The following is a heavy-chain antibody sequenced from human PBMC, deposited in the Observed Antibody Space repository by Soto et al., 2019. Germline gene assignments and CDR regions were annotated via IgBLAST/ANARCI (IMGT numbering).Heavy chain of an antibody. CDR1: GYTFTSYG. V-gene: IGHV1-18*01. CDR2: ISAYNGNT. D-gene: IGHD2-8*01. J-gene: IGHJ4*02. Sequence: QVQLMQSGAEVKKPGASVKVSCKASGYTFTSYGISWVRQAPGQGLEWMGWISAYNGNTNYAQKLQGRVTMTTDTSTSTAYMELRSLRSDDTAVYYCARDAIVLMVYSYFDYWGQGTLVTVSS. CDR3: ARDAIVLMVYSYFDY.